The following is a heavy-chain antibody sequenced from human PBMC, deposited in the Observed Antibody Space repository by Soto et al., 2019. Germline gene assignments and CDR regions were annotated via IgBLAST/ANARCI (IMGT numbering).Heavy chain of an antibody. CDR1: GGSVSSGSYY. CDR3: ARVDYGHFDY. Sequence: QVQLQESGPGLVKPSETLSLTCTVSGGSVSSGSYYWSWIRQPPGKGLEWIGYIYYSGSTNYNPSLKSRVTISVDTSKNQFSLKLSSVTAADTAVYYCARVDYGHFDYWGQGTLVTVSS. D-gene: IGHD4-17*01. J-gene: IGHJ4*02. V-gene: IGHV4-61*01. CDR2: IYYSGST.